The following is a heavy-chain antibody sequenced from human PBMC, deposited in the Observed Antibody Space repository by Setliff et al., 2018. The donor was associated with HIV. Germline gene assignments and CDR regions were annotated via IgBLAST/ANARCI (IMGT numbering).Heavy chain of an antibody. CDR3: ARSFRRMDV. CDR1: GGTFSSYA. J-gene: IGHJ6*02. CDR2: INPSGGST. Sequence: ASVKVSCKASGGTFSSYAISWVRQAPGQGLEWMGIINPSGGSTSYAQKFQGRVTMTRDTSTSTVYMELSSLRSEDTAVYYCARSFRRMDVWGQGTTVTVSS. V-gene: IGHV1-46*01. D-gene: IGHD3-16*01.